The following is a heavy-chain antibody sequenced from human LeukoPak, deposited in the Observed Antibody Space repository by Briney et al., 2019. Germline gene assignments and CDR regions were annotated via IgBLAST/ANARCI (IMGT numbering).Heavy chain of an antibody. J-gene: IGHJ4*02. CDR3: ARLDSSGFFFDY. V-gene: IGHV4-4*07. D-gene: IGHD6-19*01. CDR1: HGSINNYH. CDR2: IYSGGDT. Sequence: PSETLSLTCTVPHGSINNYHWSWIRQSAGKGLEWIGRIYSGGDTNYNPSLKSRVTMSVDTSKNQFSLKLNSVTAADTAVYYCARLDSSGFFFDYWGQGTLVTVSS.